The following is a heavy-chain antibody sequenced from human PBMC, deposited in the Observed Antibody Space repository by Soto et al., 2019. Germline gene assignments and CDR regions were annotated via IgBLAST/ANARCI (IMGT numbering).Heavy chain of an antibody. V-gene: IGHV1-69*06. Sequence: PVKGSCKASGGTFSSYPSSWGRHAPGQGLEWMGGIIPIFGTANYAQKFQGRVTITADKSTSTAYMELSSLRSEDTAVYYCARHLQQWELIHAFDIWGQGTMVTVSS. CDR2: IIPIFGTA. CDR3: ARHLQQWELIHAFDI. CDR1: GGTFSSYP. D-gene: IGHD1-26*01. J-gene: IGHJ3*02.